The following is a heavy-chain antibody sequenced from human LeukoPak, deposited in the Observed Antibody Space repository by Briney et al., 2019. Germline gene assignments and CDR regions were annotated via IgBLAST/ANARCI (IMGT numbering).Heavy chain of an antibody. Sequence: GESLKISCKGSGYSFTSYWIGWVRQMPGKGLEWMGIIYPGDSDTRYSPSFQGQVTISADKSISTAYLQWRSLQASDTAMYYCARQDGYGLYYFDYWGQGTLVTVSS. CDR3: ARQDGYGLYYFDY. V-gene: IGHV5-51*01. D-gene: IGHD5-24*01. CDR1: GYSFTSYW. J-gene: IGHJ4*02. CDR2: IYPGDSDT.